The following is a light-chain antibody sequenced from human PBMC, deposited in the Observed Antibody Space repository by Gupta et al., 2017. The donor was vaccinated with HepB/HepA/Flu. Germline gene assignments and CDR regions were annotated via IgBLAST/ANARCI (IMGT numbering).Light chain of an antibody. V-gene: IGKV3-11*01. CDR1: QSVSRY. J-gene: IGKJ5*01. CDR3: QQRRNWHRGIT. CDR2: DAS. Sequence: IVSTHSPPTLSLSPGERATLSCRARQSVSRYLAWYQQKPGQAPRLLIYDASNRATGSQASFSGSGDGTDRTITISSRDLKDFAVYSCQQRRNWHRGITFGQGTRVEIK.